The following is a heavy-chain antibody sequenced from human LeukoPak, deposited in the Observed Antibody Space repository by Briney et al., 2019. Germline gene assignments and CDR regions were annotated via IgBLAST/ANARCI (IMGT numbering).Heavy chain of an antibody. Sequence: PSETLSLTCAVYGGSFSGYYWSWIRQPPGKGLEWVSVIYSGGSTYYADSVKGRFTISRDNSKNTLYLQMNSLRAEDTAVYHCARVGSYDSSIYWGQGTLVTVSS. J-gene: IGHJ4*02. D-gene: IGHD3-22*01. CDR3: ARVGSYDSSIY. V-gene: IGHV3-66*01. CDR1: GGSFSGYY. CDR2: IYSGGST.